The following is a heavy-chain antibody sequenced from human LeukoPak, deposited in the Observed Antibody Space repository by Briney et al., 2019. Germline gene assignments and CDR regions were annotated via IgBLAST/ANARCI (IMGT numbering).Heavy chain of an antibody. D-gene: IGHD3-22*01. CDR2: IYSGGST. Sequence: GGSLRLSCAASGFTFDDYGMSWVRQAPGKGLEWVSVIYSGGSTYYADSVKGRFTISRDNSKNTLYLQMNSLRAEDTAVYYCAREKKGYYYDSSGYLDYWGQGTLVTVSS. CDR3: AREKKGYYYDSSGYLDY. V-gene: IGHV3-66*01. CDR1: GFTFDDYG. J-gene: IGHJ4*02.